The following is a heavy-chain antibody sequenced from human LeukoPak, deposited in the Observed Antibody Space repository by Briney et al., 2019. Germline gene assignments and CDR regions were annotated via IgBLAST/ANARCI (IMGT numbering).Heavy chain of an antibody. Sequence: SETLSLTCTVSGGSIISSSYYWGWIRQPPGKGLEWIGSIYYSGNTDYNPSLKSRVTISVETSKNQFSLKLSSVTAADTAVYYCARDRFDDSSGYYYHYYYYMDVWGKGTTVTVSS. CDR3: ARDRFDDSSGYYYHYYYYMDV. V-gene: IGHV4-39*07. D-gene: IGHD3-22*01. CDR1: GGSIISSSYY. J-gene: IGHJ6*03. CDR2: IYYSGNT.